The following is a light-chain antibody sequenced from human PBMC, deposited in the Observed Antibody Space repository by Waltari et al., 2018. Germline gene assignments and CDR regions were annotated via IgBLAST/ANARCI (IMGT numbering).Light chain of an antibody. CDR1: QGIRYD. V-gene: IGKV1-6*01. Sequence: AIQMTQSPSSLPASVGDRVTITCRASQGIRYDLGWYQQKPGKAPKLLIFAASTLQSGVPSRFSGSGSGTDFTLTISSLQPEDFATYYCLQDYNYPWTFGQGTKVEIK. J-gene: IGKJ1*01. CDR2: AAS. CDR3: LQDYNYPWT.